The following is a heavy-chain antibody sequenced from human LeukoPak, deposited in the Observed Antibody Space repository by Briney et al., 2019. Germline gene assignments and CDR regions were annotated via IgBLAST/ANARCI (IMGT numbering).Heavy chain of an antibody. CDR2: IYHSGRT. V-gene: IGHV4-38-2*02. Sequence: SETLSLTCTVSGYSISSGYYWGWIRQPPGKGLEWIGSIYHSGRTFYNPSLKSRVTISVDTSKNQFSLKLSSVTAADTAVYYCARDHLANLASRLFDPWGQGSLVTVSS. D-gene: IGHD3-3*01. CDR3: ARDHLANLASRLFDP. J-gene: IGHJ5*02. CDR1: GYSISSGYY.